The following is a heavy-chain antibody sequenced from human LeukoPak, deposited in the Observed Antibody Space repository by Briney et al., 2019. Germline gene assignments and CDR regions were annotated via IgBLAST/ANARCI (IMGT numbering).Heavy chain of an antibody. CDR1: GGPISSYY. CDR3: ARDSGSYLHLDY. J-gene: IGHJ4*02. V-gene: IGHV4-59*01. D-gene: IGHD1-26*01. CDR2: IYYSGST. Sequence: PSEILSLTCTVSGGPISSYYWSWIRQPPGKGLEWIGYIYYSGSTNYNPSLKSRVTISVDTSKNQFSLKLSSVTAADTAVYYCARDSGSYLHLDYWGQGTLVTVSS.